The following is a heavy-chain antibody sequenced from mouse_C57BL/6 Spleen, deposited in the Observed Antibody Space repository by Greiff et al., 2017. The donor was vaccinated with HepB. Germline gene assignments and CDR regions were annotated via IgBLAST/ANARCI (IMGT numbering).Heavy chain of an antibody. CDR2: IRLKSDNYAT. V-gene: IGHV6-3*01. CDR3: TAYGSRPLYAMDY. Sequence: EVNVVESGGGLVQPGGSMKLSCVASGFTFSNYWMNWVRQSPEKGLEWVAQIRLKSDNYATHYAESVKGRFTISRDDSKSSVYLQMNNLRAEDTGIYYCTAYGSRPLYAMDYWGQGTSVTVSS. D-gene: IGHD1-1*01. CDR1: GFTFSNYW. J-gene: IGHJ4*01.